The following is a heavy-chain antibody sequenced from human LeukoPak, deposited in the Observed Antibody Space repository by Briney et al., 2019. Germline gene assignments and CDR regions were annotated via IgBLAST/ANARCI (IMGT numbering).Heavy chain of an antibody. V-gene: IGHV3-30*02. CDR3: VRDFAFGFCNTTTCRYPFDS. D-gene: IGHD3-16*01. J-gene: IGHJ4*02. Sequence: GEPLRLSCAASGFTFNSYGMHWVRQAPGKGLEWVAFIQYDGSNKNYADSVKGRFTISRDNSKNTLYLQMNSLRAEDTAVYYCVRDFAFGFCNTTTCRYPFDSWGQGTLVTVSS. CDR1: GFTFNSYG. CDR2: IQYDGSNK.